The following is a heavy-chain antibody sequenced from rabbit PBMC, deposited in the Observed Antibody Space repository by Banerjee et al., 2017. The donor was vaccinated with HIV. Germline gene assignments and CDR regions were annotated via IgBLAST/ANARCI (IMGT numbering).Heavy chain of an antibody. J-gene: IGHJ3*01. CDR3: VRGSDDYDARLDV. CDR2: IDTVFGST. V-gene: IGHV1S7*01. D-gene: IGHD2-1*01. CDR1: GFDFSVYY. Sequence: QLKEIGGGLVQPGGSLTLSCNASGFDFSVYYMSWVRQAPGKGLEWIGYIDTVFGSTYYANWVNGRFTISSHSAQNTLYLQLNSLTAADTATYFCVRGSDDYDARLDVWGQGTLVTVS.